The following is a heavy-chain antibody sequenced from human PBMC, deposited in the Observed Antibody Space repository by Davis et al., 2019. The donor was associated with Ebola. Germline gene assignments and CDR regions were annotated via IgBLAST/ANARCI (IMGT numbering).Heavy chain of an antibody. V-gene: IGHV4-39*01. CDR2: IYYSGST. Sequence: MPSETLSLTCTVSGGSISSSSYYWGWIRQPPGKGLEWIGSIYYSGSTYYNPSLKSRVTISVDTSKNQFSLKLSSVTAADTAVYYCARHVPWFGEFVPHFDYWGQGTLVTVSS. J-gene: IGHJ4*02. D-gene: IGHD3-10*01. CDR1: GGSISSSSYY. CDR3: ARHVPWFGEFVPHFDY.